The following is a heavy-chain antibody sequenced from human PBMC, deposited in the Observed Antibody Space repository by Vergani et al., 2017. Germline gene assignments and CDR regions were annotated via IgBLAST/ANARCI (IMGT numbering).Heavy chain of an antibody. CDR2: ISRSSSYI. Sequence: EVQLVESGGGLVKPGGSLRLSCAASGFTFSSYSMNWVRQAPGKGLEWVSSISRSSSYIYYADSVKGRFTISRDNAKNSRYLQMNSLRAEDTAVYYCARGLYCSSTSCYQGVMDVWGKGTTVTVSS. CDR3: ARGLYCSSTSCYQGVMDV. D-gene: IGHD2-2*01. CDR1: GFTFSSYS. V-gene: IGHV3-21*01. J-gene: IGHJ6*03.